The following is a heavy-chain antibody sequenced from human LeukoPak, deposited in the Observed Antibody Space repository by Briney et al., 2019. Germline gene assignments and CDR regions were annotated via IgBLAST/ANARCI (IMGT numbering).Heavy chain of an antibody. V-gene: IGHV5-51*01. CDR3: GASPSPTGTERYY. CDR1: GYSFTTYW. J-gene: IGHJ4*02. D-gene: IGHD3-9*01. Sequence: GESLKISCKGSGYSFTTYWIGWVRQMPGKGLEWMGVIYPTDSDARYSPSFQGQVTISVDKSISTVYLQWNSLKASDSAMYYCGASPSPTGTERYYWGQGTLVTVSS. CDR2: IYPTDSDA.